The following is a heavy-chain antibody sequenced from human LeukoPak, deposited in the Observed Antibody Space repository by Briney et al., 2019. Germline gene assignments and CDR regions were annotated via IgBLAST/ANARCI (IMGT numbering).Heavy chain of an antibody. J-gene: IGHJ3*02. CDR1: GFTFSSYS. Sequence: QTGGSLRLSCAASGFTFSSYSMNWVRQAPGKGLEWVSYISSSSSTVYYADSVKGRFTISRDNSKNTLYLQMNSLRAEDTAVYYCARMSWDDAFDIWGQGTMVTVSS. D-gene: IGHD1-26*01. V-gene: IGHV3-48*01. CDR2: ISSSSSTV. CDR3: ARMSWDDAFDI.